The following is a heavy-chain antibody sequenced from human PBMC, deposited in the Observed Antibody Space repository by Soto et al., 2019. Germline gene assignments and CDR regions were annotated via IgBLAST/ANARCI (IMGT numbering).Heavy chain of an antibody. CDR3: ARDGSITGTTGHDY. J-gene: IGHJ4*02. CDR2: IYYSGST. Sequence: SETLSLTCTVSGGSIISGDYYCGWIRQPPWNGLEWIGYIYYSGSTYYNPSLKSRVTISVDTSKNQFSLKLSSVTAADTAVYYCARDGSITGTTGHDYWGQGTLVTVSS. D-gene: IGHD1-7*01. V-gene: IGHV4-30-4*01. CDR1: GGSIISGDYY.